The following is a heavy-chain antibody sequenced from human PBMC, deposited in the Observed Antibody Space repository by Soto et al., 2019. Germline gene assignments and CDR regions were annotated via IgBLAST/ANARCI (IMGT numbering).Heavy chain of an antibody. J-gene: IGHJ4*02. CDR1: GYTFITYG. CDR2: ISAYSGST. CDR3: ARDFTKSSSWPYYFDY. Sequence: QVQLVQSGAEVKKPGASVKVSCKASGYTFITYGISWVRQAPGQGLEWMGWISAYSGSTKFARKLQGRVTMTTDTSTTTAYMELRSLTSDDTAVYYCARDFTKSSSWPYYFDYWGQGTLVTVSS. V-gene: IGHV1-18*01. D-gene: IGHD6-13*01.